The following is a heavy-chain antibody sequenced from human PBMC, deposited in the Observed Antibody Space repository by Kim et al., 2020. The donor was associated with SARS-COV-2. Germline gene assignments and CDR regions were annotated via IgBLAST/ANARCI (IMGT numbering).Heavy chain of an antibody. Sequence: GGSLRLSCAASGFTFDDYAMHWVRQAPGKGLEWVSGNSWNSGSIGYADSVKGRFTISRDIAKNSLYLQMTSLRAVDTALYYCAKDPDAYGSVSSACNLWGRGTLGTVSS. CDR1: GFTFDDYA. CDR3: AKDPDAYGSVSSACNL. V-gene: IGHV3-9*01. D-gene: IGHD3-10*01. J-gene: IGHJ5*02. CDR2: NSWNSGSI.